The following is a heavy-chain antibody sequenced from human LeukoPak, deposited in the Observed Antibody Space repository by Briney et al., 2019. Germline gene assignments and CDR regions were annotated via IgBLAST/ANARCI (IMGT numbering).Heavy chain of an antibody. Sequence: GASVKVSCKASGYTFSNYDINWMRQAPGQSLEWMGWISPYNSNTKYAQKLQGRVTMTTDTSTNTAYMEVRSLRSDDTAVYYCAREAPVAAGSDAFDIWGQGTMVTVSS. CDR1: GYTFSNYD. CDR2: ISPYNSNT. CDR3: AREAPVAAGSDAFDI. D-gene: IGHD6-19*01. V-gene: IGHV1-18*01. J-gene: IGHJ3*02.